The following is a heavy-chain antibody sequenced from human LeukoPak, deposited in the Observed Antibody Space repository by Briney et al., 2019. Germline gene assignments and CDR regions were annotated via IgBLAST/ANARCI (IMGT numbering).Heavy chain of an antibody. CDR2: IYYSGST. V-gene: IGHV4-39*01. CDR1: GGSISSSRYS. CDR3: ARHQQFRSSWYYYGMDV. J-gene: IGHJ6*02. D-gene: IGHD6-6*01. Sequence: NPSETLSLTCTVSGGSISSSRYSWGWIRQPPGKGLEWIGSIYYSGSTYYNPSLKSRVTISVDTSKNQFSLKLSSVTAADTAVYYCARHQQFRSSWYYYGMDVWGQGTTVTVSS.